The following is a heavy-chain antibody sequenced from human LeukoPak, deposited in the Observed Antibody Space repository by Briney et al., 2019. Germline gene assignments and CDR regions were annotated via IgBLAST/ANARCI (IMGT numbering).Heavy chain of an antibody. CDR3: ARGGKQWLVLPFDI. CDR2: ISSSSSYI. V-gene: IGHV3-21*01. Sequence: GGSLRLSCAASGFTFSSYSMNWVRQAPGKGLEWVSSISSSSSYIYYADSVKGRFTISRDNAKNSLYLQMNSLRAEDTAVYYCARGGKQWLVLPFDIWGQGTMVTVSS. D-gene: IGHD6-19*01. J-gene: IGHJ3*02. CDR1: GFTFSSYS.